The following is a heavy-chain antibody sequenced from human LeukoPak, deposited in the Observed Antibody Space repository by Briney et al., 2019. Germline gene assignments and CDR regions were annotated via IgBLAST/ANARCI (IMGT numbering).Heavy chain of an antibody. V-gene: IGHV3-23*01. CDR1: GFTFSNYA. D-gene: IGHD6-19*01. CDR3: ATGSSIAVAATNWFDP. Sequence: TGGSLRLSCTASGFTFSNYAMSCVRQAPGKGLEWVSATSGSGSSTNYADSVKGRFTISRDNSKNTLYLHMNSLRAEDTAIYYCATGSSIAVAATNWFDPWGQGTLVTVSS. CDR2: TSGSGSST. J-gene: IGHJ5*02.